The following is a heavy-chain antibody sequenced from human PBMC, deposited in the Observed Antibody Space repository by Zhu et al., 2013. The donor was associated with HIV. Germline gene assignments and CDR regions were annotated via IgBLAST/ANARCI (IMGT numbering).Heavy chain of an antibody. V-gene: IGHV1-2*02. CDR2: INPKSGGT. Sequence: QVHLVQSGAEVKKPGTSVKVSCNSSGNTFTDFYIHWVRQAPGQGLEWMAWINPKSGGTNYAQKFQGRVAATRDTAITTAYMEVRGLISDDTAVYYCASDLWDKAFDIWGQGTMVTVSS. CDR3: ASDLWDKAFDI. CDR1: GNTFTDFY. D-gene: IGHD3-16*01. J-gene: IGHJ3*02.